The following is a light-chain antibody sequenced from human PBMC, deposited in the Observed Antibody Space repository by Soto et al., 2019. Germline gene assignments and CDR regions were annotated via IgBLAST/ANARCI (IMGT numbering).Light chain of an antibody. CDR3: QRYNNAPRA. CDR1: QGIYNY. J-gene: IGKJ1*01. CDR2: AAS. Sequence: DIQMTQSPSSLSASVGDRVTITCRASQGIYNYLAWYQAKPGKVPKLLIYAASTLQSGVPSRFSGSGSGTDLTLTISSLQPEDVGTYYCQRYNNAPRAFGQGTKVDIK. V-gene: IGKV1-27*01.